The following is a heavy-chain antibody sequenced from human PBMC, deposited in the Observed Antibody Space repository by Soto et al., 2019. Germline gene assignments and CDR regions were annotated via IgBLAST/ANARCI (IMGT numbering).Heavy chain of an antibody. D-gene: IGHD5-18*01. CDR2: IIPIFGTA. CDR1: GGTFSSYA. CDR3: ARDLTPYSYGREDHPPRYYYGMDV. J-gene: IGHJ6*02. Sequence: ASVKVSCKASGGTFSSYAISWVRQAPGQGLEWMGGIIPIFGTANYAQKFQGRVTITADESTSTAYMELSSLRSEDTAVYYCARDLTPYSYGREDHPPRYYYGMDVWGQGTPVTVYS. V-gene: IGHV1-69*13.